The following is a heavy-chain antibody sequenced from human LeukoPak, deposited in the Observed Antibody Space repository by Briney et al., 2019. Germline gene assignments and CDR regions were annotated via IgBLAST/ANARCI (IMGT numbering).Heavy chain of an antibody. V-gene: IGHV3-23*03. CDR2: VNSGISST. CDR1: QFTFSNYD. D-gene: IGHD5-12*01. Sequence: RPGGSLRLSCAASQFTFSNYDMSWVRQAPGRGLEWVSVVNSGISSTSYADSVKGRFTISRDNSENTVYLQMNSLRAEDTAVYYCAKRGSGRYFDYWGQGTLVTVSS. J-gene: IGHJ4*02. CDR3: AKRGSGRYFDY.